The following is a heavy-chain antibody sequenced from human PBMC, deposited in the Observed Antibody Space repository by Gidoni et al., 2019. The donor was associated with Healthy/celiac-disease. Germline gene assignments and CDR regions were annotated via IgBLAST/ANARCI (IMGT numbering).Heavy chain of an antibody. Sequence: QVQLQESGPGLVKPSQTLSLTCTVSGGSISSGSYYWSWIRQPAGKGLEWIGRIYTSGSTNYNPSLKSRVTISVDTSKNQFSLKLSSVTAADTAAYYCARMYYGGGFDYWGQGTLVTVSS. J-gene: IGHJ4*02. CDR2: IYTSGST. D-gene: IGHD4-17*01. CDR3: ARMYYGGGFDY. CDR1: GGSISSGSYY. V-gene: IGHV4-61*02.